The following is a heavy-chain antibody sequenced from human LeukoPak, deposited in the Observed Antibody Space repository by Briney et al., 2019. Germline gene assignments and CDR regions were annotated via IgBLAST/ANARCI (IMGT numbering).Heavy chain of an antibody. D-gene: IGHD3-22*01. Sequence: GGSLRLSCVASGFTFSSYSMNWVRQAPGKGLEWVSSISSSSSYIYYADSVKGRFTISRDNAKNSLYLQMNSLRAEDTAVYYCARVGDSSGYYSGYFDYWGQGTLVTVSS. V-gene: IGHV3-21*01. CDR2: ISSSSSYI. CDR3: ARVGDSSGYYSGYFDY. J-gene: IGHJ4*02. CDR1: GFTFSSYS.